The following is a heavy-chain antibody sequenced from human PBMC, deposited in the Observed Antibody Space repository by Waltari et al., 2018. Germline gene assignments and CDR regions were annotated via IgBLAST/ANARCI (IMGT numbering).Heavy chain of an antibody. CDR2: ISWDGGST. J-gene: IGHJ4*02. V-gene: IGHV3-43*01. D-gene: IGHD3-22*01. Sequence: EVQLVESGGVVVQPGGSLRLSCAASGFTFDDYTLHWVRQAPGKGLEWVSLISWDGGSTYYADSVKGRFTISRDNIKNSLYLQMNSLRTEDTALYYCAREADYYDSSGYSFYFDYWGQGTLVTVSS. CDR1: GFTFDDYT. CDR3: AREADYYDSSGYSFYFDY.